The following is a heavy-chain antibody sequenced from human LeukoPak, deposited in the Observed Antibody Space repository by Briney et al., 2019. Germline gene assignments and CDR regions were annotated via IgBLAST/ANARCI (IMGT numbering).Heavy chain of an antibody. Sequence: SETLSLTCTVSGNSISSGDNYWSWIRQPAGKGLEWIGRIYTSGSTNYNPSLKSRVTISVDTLKSQFSLKLSSVTAADTAVYYCARGPAYGSGTSYFDYWGQGTLVTVSS. D-gene: IGHD3-10*01. CDR1: GNSISSGDNY. CDR2: IYTSGST. CDR3: ARGPAYGSGTSYFDY. J-gene: IGHJ4*02. V-gene: IGHV4-61*02.